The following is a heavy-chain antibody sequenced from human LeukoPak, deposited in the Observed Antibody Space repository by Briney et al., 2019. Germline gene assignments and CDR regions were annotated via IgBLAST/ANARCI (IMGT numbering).Heavy chain of an antibody. CDR1: GYTFTSYY. CDR3: ARRDVVVPAAPAPGDNWFDP. D-gene: IGHD2-2*01. J-gene: IGHJ5*02. CDR2: INPSGGST. V-gene: IGHV1-46*01. Sequence: GASVKVSCKASGYTFTSYYMHWVRQAPGQGLEWMGIINPSGGSTSYAQKFQGRVTMTRDTSTSTVYMELSSLRSEDTAVYYCARRDVVVPAAPAPGDNWFDPWGQGTLVTVSS.